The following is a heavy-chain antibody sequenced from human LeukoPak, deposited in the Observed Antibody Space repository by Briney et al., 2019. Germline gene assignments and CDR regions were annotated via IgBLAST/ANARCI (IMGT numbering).Heavy chain of an antibody. CDR1: GYSFTSYW. D-gene: IGHD6-13*01. Sequence: GESLKISCKGSGYSFTSYWIGWVRQMPGKGLEWMGIIYPGDSDTRYSPSFQGQVTISADKSISTAYLQWSSLKASDTAMYYCATMTTRYSSSWPYWYFDLWGRGTLVTVSS. J-gene: IGHJ2*01. V-gene: IGHV5-51*01. CDR3: ATMTTRYSSSWPYWYFDL. CDR2: IYPGDSDT.